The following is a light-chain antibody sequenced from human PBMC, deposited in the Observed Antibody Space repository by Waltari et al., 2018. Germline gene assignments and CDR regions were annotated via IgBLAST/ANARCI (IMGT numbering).Light chain of an antibody. V-gene: IGKV3-15*01. CDR3: QQYNNWPRT. CDR1: QSLSSN. Sequence: EIVMTQSPATLSVSPGARATLSCSASQSLSSNLAWYQQKPGQAPRLLIYGASTRATGIPARISGSGSGTEFTLTISSLQSEDFAVYYCQQYNNWPRTFGQGTKVEIK. CDR2: GAS. J-gene: IGKJ1*01.